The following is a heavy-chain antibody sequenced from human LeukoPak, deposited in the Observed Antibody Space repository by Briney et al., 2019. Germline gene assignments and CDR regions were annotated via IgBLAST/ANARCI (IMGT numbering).Heavy chain of an antibody. Sequence: PSETLSLTCTVSGGSISTYYWSWIRQPPGKGLEWIGYIYYTGSTNYSPSLKSRVTISVDTSKNQFSLKLSSVTAADTAVYYCARGRGYVWGSYRYGAFDIWGQGTMVTVSS. CDR1: GGSISTYY. J-gene: IGHJ3*02. CDR3: ARGRGYVWGSYRYGAFDI. CDR2: IYYTGST. V-gene: IGHV4-59*12. D-gene: IGHD3-16*02.